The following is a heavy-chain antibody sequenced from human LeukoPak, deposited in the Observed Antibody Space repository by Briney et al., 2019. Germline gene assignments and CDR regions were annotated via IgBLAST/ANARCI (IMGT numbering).Heavy chain of an antibody. D-gene: IGHD3-22*01. CDR3: ARDRYYDSSDDAFDI. CDR1: GGTFSSYA. V-gene: IGHV1-69*01. Sequence: ASVKVSCKASGGTFSSYAISWVRQAPGQGLEWMGGIITIFGTANYAQKFQGRVTITADESTSTAYMELSSLRSEDTAVYYCARDRYYDSSDDAFDIWGQGTMVTVSS. J-gene: IGHJ3*02. CDR2: IITIFGTA.